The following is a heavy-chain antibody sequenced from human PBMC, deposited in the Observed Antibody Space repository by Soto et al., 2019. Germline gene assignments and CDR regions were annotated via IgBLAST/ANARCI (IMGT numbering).Heavy chain of an antibody. J-gene: IGHJ4*02. CDR3: ARGDVPNYYDSSGRSDY. V-gene: IGHV1-2*02. D-gene: IGHD3-22*01. CDR2: INPNSGGT. CDR1: VYTFTGYY. Sequence: GASVKVSCKASVYTFTGYYMHWVRQAPGQGLEWMGWINPNSGGTNYAQKFQGRVTMTRDTSISTPYMELSRLRSDDTAVYYCARGDVPNYYDSSGRSDYWGQGTLVTVSS.